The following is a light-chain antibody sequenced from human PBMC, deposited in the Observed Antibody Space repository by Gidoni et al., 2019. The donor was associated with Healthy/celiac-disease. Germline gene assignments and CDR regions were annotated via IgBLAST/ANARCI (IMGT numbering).Light chain of an antibody. CDR1: SGHSSYA. CDR3: QTWGTGFWV. CDR2: LNSDGSH. V-gene: IGLV4-69*01. J-gene: IGLJ3*02. Sequence: QLVLTQSPSASASLGASVKLTCTLSSGHSSYAIAWHPQHPEKGPRYLMKLNSDGSHSKGDGIPDRFSGSSSGAERYLTISSLQSEDEADYYCQTWGTGFWVFGGGTKLTVL.